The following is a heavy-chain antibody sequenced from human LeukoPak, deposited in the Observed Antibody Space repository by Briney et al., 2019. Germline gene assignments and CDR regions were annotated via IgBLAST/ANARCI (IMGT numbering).Heavy chain of an antibody. V-gene: IGHV4-59*01. J-gene: IGHJ4*02. CDR3: ARSSIAARGSRRYFDY. CDR1: GGSISSYY. Sequence: SETLSLTCTVSGGSISSYYRSWIRQPPGKGLEWIGYIYYSGSTNYNPSLKSRVTISVDTSKNQFSLKLSSVTAADTAVYYCARSSIAARGSRRYFDYWGQGTLVTVSS. CDR2: IYYSGST. D-gene: IGHD6-6*01.